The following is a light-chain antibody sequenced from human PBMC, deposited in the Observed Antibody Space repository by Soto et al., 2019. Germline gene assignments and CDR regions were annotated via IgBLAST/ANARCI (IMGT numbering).Light chain of an antibody. J-gene: IGLJ2*01. V-gene: IGLV2-14*01. CDR2: DVF. Sequence: QSVLTQPASVSGSPGQSITISCTGTSSDVGGYSYVSWYQQHPGKAPKLIIYDVFSRPSGVSTRFSGSKSGNTASLTISGLQADDEADYYCSSYSSANTLGVFGGGTKSPS. CDR1: SSDVGGYSY. CDR3: SSYSSANTLGV.